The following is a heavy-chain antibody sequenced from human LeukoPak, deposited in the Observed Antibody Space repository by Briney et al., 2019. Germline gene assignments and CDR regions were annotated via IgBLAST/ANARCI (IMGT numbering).Heavy chain of an antibody. J-gene: IGHJ5*02. CDR1: GFTFDDYT. Sequence: GGSLRLSCAASGFTFDDYTMHWVRQAPGKGLEWVSLISWDGSNTYYADSVKGRFTISRDNSKNSLYVQKNRLRTEDTALYYCAKGTGKSTLNWFDPWGQGTLVTVSS. V-gene: IGHV3-43*01. CDR2: ISWDGSNT. D-gene: IGHD1-14*01. CDR3: AKGTGKSTLNWFDP.